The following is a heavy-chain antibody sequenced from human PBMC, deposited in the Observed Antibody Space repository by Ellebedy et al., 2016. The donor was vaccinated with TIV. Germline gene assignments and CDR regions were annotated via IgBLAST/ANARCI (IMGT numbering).Heavy chain of an antibody. J-gene: IGHJ5*02. CDR2: ISYDGSNK. D-gene: IGHD1-26*01. Sequence: GESLKISXAASGFTFSSYGMHWVRQAPGKGLEWVAVISYDGSNKYYADSVKGRFTISRDNSKNTLYLQMNSLRAEDTAVYYCARDREPRSGRFMFDPWGQGTLVTVSS. V-gene: IGHV3-30*03. CDR3: ARDREPRSGRFMFDP. CDR1: GFTFSSYG.